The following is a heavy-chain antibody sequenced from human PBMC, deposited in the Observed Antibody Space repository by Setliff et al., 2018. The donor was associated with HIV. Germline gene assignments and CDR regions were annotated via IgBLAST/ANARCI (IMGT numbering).Heavy chain of an antibody. V-gene: IGHV3-9*03. CDR1: GFIFDDYA. D-gene: IGHD3-10*01. J-gene: IGHJ4*02. CDR2: ISWNSGDI. CDR3: AKGGYGSGSYYYFDY. Sequence: GGSLRLSCAASGFIFDDYAMEWVRQAPGKGLEWVSGISWNSGDIGYVDSVKGRFTISRDNAKNSLYLQMNSLRAEDMALYYCAKGGYGSGSYYYFDYWGQGTLVTVSS.